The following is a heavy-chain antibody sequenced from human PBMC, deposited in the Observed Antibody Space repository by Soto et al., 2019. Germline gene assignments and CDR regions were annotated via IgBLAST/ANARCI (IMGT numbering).Heavy chain of an antibody. D-gene: IGHD1-1*01. CDR2: IVNHGGRK. J-gene: IGHJ4*02. V-gene: IGHV3-33*01. CDR1: GCLFSRFG. CDR3: AIDDEYDDNGLDY. Sequence: QVQLVESGGGVVQPGTSLRLSCAASGCLFSRFGMHWVRQAPGKGLEWVAVIVNHGGRKDYADSVRGRFTISRDNSRNTLFMEMSSMRVEDTAIYYCAIDDEYDDNGLDYWGQGTLVTVSS.